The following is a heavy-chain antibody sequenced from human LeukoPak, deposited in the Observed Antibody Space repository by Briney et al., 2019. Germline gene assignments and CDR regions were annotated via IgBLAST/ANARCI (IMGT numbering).Heavy chain of an antibody. D-gene: IGHD3-9*01. Sequence: SGGSLRLSCAASGFTFSDYYMSWIRQAPGKGLEWVSYISSSSSYTNYADSVKGRFTISRDNAKNSLYLQMNSLRAENTAVYYCARSQRYFDWSPYGPFDYWGQGTLVTVSS. J-gene: IGHJ4*02. CDR2: ISSSSSYT. CDR3: ARSQRYFDWSPYGPFDY. CDR1: GFTFSDYY. V-gene: IGHV3-11*03.